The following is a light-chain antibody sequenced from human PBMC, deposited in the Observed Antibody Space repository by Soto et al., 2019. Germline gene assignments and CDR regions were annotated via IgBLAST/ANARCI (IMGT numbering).Light chain of an antibody. Sequence: DVQLAQSPSSLSASVGDRVTITCRARQGINNYLNWYQQKPGRAPNLLVYAASTLEDGVPSRFSGSGSGTDFTLTISPLQPEDFVVYYCQQSYSSWLTFGGGTRVEI. CDR2: AAS. V-gene: IGKV1-39*01. CDR3: QQSYSSWLT. J-gene: IGKJ4*01. CDR1: QGINNY.